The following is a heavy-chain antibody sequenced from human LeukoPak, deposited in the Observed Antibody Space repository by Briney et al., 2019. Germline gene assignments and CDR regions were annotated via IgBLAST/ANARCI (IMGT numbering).Heavy chain of an antibody. Sequence: SETLSLTCTVSVGSISSGGYYWSWIRQHPGKGLEWIGYIYYSGSTYYNPSLKSRVTISVDTSKNQFSLKLSSVTAADTAVYYCARAVLLWFGELPRGYFDYWGQGTLVTVSS. V-gene: IGHV4-31*03. CDR2: IYYSGST. D-gene: IGHD3-10*01. CDR1: VGSISSGGYY. CDR3: ARAVLLWFGELPRGYFDY. J-gene: IGHJ4*02.